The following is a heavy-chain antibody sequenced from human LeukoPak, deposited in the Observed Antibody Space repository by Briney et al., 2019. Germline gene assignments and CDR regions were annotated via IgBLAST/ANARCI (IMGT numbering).Heavy chain of an antibody. Sequence: SETLSLTCAVYGVSFSDYYWTWIRQTPGKGLEWIGEVFHSGTPNYNPSLKTRVSISVDTSKNQFSLRLRSVTAADTAVYYCARARRGSSIRGPLDYWGQGALVTVSS. J-gene: IGHJ4*02. CDR1: GVSFSDYY. V-gene: IGHV4-34*12. CDR2: VFHSGTP. D-gene: IGHD3-10*01. CDR3: ARARRGSSIRGPLDY.